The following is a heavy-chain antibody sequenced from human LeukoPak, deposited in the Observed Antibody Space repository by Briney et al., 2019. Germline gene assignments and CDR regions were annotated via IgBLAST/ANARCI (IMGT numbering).Heavy chain of an antibody. Sequence: GGSLRLSCAASGFTFSSYGMHWVRQAPGTGLLWVAVISYDGNNIYYADSVKGRFTISRDNSKNTLYLQMNSLRTEDTAVYYCAKPNSRGWARAIDFLGQGTLVTVSS. CDR2: ISYDGNNI. CDR1: GFTFSSYG. V-gene: IGHV3-30*18. CDR3: AKPNSRGWARAIDF. D-gene: IGHD6-19*01. J-gene: IGHJ4*02.